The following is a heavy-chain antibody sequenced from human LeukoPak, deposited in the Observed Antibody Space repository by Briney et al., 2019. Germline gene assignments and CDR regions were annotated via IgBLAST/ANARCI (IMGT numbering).Heavy chain of an antibody. CDR1: GGSISSYY. Sequence: SETLSLTCTVSGGSISSYYWSWVRPPPGKGLEWIGFVYYTGSTNCSPSLKSRVTISVDTSKNQFSLKLRSVTAADTAVYYCARISSSNWYNERGAFDVWGQGTMVTVSS. J-gene: IGHJ3*01. CDR3: ARISSSNWYNERGAFDV. D-gene: IGHD6-13*01. CDR2: VYYTGST. V-gene: IGHV4-59*01.